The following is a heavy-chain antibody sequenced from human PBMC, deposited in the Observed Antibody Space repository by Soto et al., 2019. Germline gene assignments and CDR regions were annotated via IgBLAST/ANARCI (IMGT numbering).Heavy chain of an antibody. J-gene: IGHJ4*02. D-gene: IGHD2-8*01. Sequence: GESLKISCQGSGYSFTSNWIGWVRQMPGKGLEWMGIINPADSDIKYSPSFQGQVTISADKSIGTAYLQWSSLKASDTAMYYCARHQRHDAPRKIDCSGQGTQVTGSS. V-gene: IGHV5-51*01. CDR2: INPADSDI. CDR3: ARHQRHDAPRKIDC. CDR1: GYSFTSNW.